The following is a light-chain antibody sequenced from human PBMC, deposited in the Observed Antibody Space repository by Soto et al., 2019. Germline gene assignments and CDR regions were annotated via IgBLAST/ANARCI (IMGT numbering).Light chain of an antibody. CDR1: KGIGND. CDR2: LTY. V-gene: IGKV1-17*01. CDR3: LQNNSYRRT. J-gene: IGKJ1*01. Sequence: DIQMTQSPYSLSASVGDRVTITCRASKGIGNDVGWYQQKPGKAPKRMIYLTYSLQTGLPSRFSGSGSGTDFSITNNSLQPEDSATHFGLQNNSYRRTFGPGTNVQLK.